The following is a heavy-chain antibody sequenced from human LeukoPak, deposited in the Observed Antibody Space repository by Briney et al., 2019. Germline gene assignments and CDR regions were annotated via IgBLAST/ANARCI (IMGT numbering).Heavy chain of an antibody. CDR3: ARVSGYDLSVDY. V-gene: IGHV3-30*14. CDR2: ISYDGSNK. D-gene: IGHD5-12*01. CDR1: GFTFSSYA. J-gene: IGHJ4*02. Sequence: GGSLRLSCAASGFTFSSYAMHWVRQAPGKGLEGVAVISYDGSNKYYADSVKGRFTISRDNSKNTLYLQMNSLRAEDTAVYYCARVSGYDLSVDYWGQGTLVTVSS.